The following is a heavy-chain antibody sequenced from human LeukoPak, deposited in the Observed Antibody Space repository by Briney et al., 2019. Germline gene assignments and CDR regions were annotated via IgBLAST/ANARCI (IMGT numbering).Heavy chain of an antibody. Sequence: GGSLRLSWAASGFSVSTFYMSWVRQAPGKGLEWVSVLYTAGPTYYADSVQGRFTISRDNSKNTLFLQMDNLRADDTATYYCARSGPSVLWSKSFDYWGQGALVTVSS. CDR2: LYTAGPT. J-gene: IGHJ4*02. CDR3: ARSGPSVLWSKSFDY. V-gene: IGHV3-66*01. CDR1: GFSVSTFY. D-gene: IGHD3-10*01.